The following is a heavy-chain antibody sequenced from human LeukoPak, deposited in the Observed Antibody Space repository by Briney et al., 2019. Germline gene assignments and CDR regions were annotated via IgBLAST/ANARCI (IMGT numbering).Heavy chain of an antibody. V-gene: IGHV3-74*01. J-gene: IGHJ4*02. CDR3: GPLDYGD. CDR1: GFTTSDYW. CDR2: TNNDGSDT. D-gene: IGHD4-17*01. Sequence: PGGSLRLSCAASGFTTSDYWMHWARQAPGKGLVWVSGTNNDGSDTYYADSVKGRFTISGDNAKNTLDLQMNSLRVEDTAVYYCGPLDYGDWGQGTLVTVSS.